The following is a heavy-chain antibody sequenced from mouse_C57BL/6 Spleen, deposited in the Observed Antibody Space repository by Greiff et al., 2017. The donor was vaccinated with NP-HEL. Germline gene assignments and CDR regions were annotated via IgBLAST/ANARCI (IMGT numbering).Heavy chain of an antibody. J-gene: IGHJ2*01. V-gene: IGHV5-6*01. CDR1: GFTFSSYG. Sequence: EVQGVESGGDLVKPGGSLKLSCAASGFTFSSYGMSWVRPTPDKRLEWVATISSGGSYTYYPASVKGRFTISRDNAKNTLYLQMSSLKSEDTAMYYCARPLYDYDYFDYWGQGTTLTVSS. CDR2: ISSGGSYT. D-gene: IGHD2-4*01. CDR3: ARPLYDYDYFDY.